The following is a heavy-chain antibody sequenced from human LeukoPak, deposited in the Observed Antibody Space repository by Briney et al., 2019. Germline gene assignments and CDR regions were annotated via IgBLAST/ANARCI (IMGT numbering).Heavy chain of an antibody. CDR3: TRLVRGYCSGGSCSNWFDP. CDR2: IYISGRT. CDR1: GDSISSSRYY. D-gene: IGHD2-15*01. Sequence: SQTLSLTCTVSGDSISSSRYYWSWIRQPAGKGLEWIGRIYISGRTDYNPSLQSRVTMSVDPSKNQFSLKLSSVTAADTAVYYCTRLVRGYCSGGSCSNWFDPWGQGTLVTVSS. V-gene: IGHV4-61*02. J-gene: IGHJ5*02.